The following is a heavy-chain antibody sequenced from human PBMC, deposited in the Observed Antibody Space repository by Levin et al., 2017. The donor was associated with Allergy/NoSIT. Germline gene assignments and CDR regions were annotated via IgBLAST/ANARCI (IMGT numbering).Heavy chain of an antibody. J-gene: IGHJ3*02. CDR2: FDPEDGET. CDR1: GYTLTELS. D-gene: IGHD1-1*01. Sequence: ASVKVSCKVSGYTLTELSMHWVRQAPGKGLEWMGGFDPEDGETIYAQKFQGRVTMTEDTSTDTAYMELSSLRSEDTAVYYCATNQGVTTGTTRGSYAFDSWGQGTMVTVSS. CDR3: ATNQGVTTGTTRGSYAFDS. V-gene: IGHV1-24*01.